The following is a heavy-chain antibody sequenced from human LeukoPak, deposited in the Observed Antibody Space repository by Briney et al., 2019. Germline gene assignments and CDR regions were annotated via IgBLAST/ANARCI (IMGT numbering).Heavy chain of an antibody. D-gene: IGHD3-10*01. V-gene: IGHV4-4*07. CDR2: IYTSGST. CDR3: ARAGSSRGAYYYYYYGMDV. CDR1: GGSISSYY. Sequence: SETLSLTCTVSGGSISSYYWSWIRQPAGKGLEWIGRIYTSGSTNYNPSLKSRVTISVDTSKNQFSLKLSSVTAADTAVYYCARAGSSRGAYYYYYYGMDVWGQGTTVTVSS. J-gene: IGHJ6*02.